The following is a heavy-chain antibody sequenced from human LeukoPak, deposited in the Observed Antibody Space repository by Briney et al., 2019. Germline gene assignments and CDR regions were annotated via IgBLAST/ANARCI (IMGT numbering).Heavy chain of an antibody. CDR1: GFTFGSYE. J-gene: IGHJ4*02. D-gene: IGHD2-15*01. V-gene: IGHV3-48*03. Sequence: GGSLRLSCTPSGFTFGSYEMHWVRQAPGKGLEWVSYITSSGRTIYYANSVKGRFTISRDNAKNSLYLQMSSLRAEDTAVYYCVREGAYCSGASCYFDYWGRGALVTVSA. CDR2: ITSSGRTI. CDR3: VREGAYCSGASCYFDY.